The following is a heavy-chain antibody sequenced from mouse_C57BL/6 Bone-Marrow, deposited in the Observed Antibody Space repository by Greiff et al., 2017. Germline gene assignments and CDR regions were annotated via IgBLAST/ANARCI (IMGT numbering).Heavy chain of an antibody. CDR2: IYPGSGST. Sequence: QVQLQQPGAELVKPGASVKMSCKASGYTFTSYWITWVKQRPGQGLEWIGDIYPGSGSTNYNEKFKGKATLTVDTSSSTAYMQLSSLTSEDSAVYYCARGYYYGSSLYYAMDDWSQGTSVTVSS. D-gene: IGHD1-1*01. CDR3: ARGYYYGSSLYYAMDD. J-gene: IGHJ4*01. V-gene: IGHV1-55*01. CDR1: GYTFTSYW.